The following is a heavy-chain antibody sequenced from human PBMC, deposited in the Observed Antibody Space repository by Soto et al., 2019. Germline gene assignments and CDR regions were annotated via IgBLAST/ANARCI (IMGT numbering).Heavy chain of an antibody. V-gene: IGHV1-69*13. CDR3: ARLPEVEATAYYYGMDD. Sequence: SVKVSCKSSGGTFSSYAISWVRQAPGQGLEWMGGIIPIFGTANYAQKFQGRVTITADESTSTAYMELSSLRSEDTAVYYCARLPEVEATAYYYGMDDWGQGPTVTVSS. D-gene: IGHD1-26*01. J-gene: IGHJ6*02. CDR2: IIPIFGTA. CDR1: GGTFSSYA.